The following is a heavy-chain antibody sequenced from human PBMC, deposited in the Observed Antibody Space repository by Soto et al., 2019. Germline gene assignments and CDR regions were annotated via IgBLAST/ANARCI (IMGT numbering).Heavy chain of an antibody. CDR3: ARVVCWTYSYVFFDY. Sequence: QVQVQESGPGLVKPSETLSLTCTVSGDSITNFYGSWIRQTPGKGLEWIGYTHHAGDPTYNSSLKCRVTITVDKARNQVSLILRSVTTADTAVYDCARVVCWTYSYVFFDYWGQGSLVTVSS. J-gene: IGHJ4*02. CDR2: THHAGDP. CDR1: GDSITNFY. V-gene: IGHV4-59*01. D-gene: IGHD5-18*01.